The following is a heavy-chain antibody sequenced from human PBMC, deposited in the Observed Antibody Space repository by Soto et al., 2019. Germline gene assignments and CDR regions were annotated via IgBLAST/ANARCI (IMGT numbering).Heavy chain of an antibody. J-gene: IGHJ6*02. CDR2: ISTDNGNT. CDR1: GYTFTTYG. Sequence: GASVKVSCKASGYTFTTYGVSWVRQAPGQGLEWMGSISTDNGNTQYVQKFQGRVTMTTDTYTNTAYMDVRSLKFDDTAVYYCAKSKAVPGNARDYYYGLDVWGQGTTVTVSS. V-gene: IGHV1-18*04. CDR3: AKSKAVPGNARDYYYGLDV. D-gene: IGHD6-13*01.